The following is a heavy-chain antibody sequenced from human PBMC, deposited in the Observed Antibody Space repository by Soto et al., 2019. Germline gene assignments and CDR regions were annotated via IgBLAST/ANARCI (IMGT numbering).Heavy chain of an antibody. D-gene: IGHD3-10*01. J-gene: IGHJ4*02. V-gene: IGHV3-23*01. CDR3: AKKVNSGSGSQFFDY. CDR2: FRSGGDDDTT. Sequence: PGGSLRLSCAASGFTFSSYSMSWVRQAPGKGLEWVSGFRSGGDDDTTYYADSVRGRFTIYRDNSKNTLFLQMNSLRAEDTAIYYCAKKVNSGSGSQFFDYWGQGTLVTVSS. CDR1: GFTFSSYS.